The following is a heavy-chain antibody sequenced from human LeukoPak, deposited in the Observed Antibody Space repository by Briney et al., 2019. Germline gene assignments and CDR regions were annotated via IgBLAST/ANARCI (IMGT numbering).Heavy chain of an antibody. CDR3: ARHEPGYCSSTSCYYSNWFDP. CDR1: GGSISSGSYY. J-gene: IGHJ5*02. V-gene: IGHV4-61*02. Sequence: SETLSLTCTVSGGSISSGSYYWRWIRQPAGKGLEWIGRIYTSGSTNYNPSLKSRFTISVDTSKNQCSLKLSSVAVADTAVYYCARHEPGYCSSTSCYYSNWFDPWGQGTLVTVSS. D-gene: IGHD2-2*01. CDR2: IYTSGST.